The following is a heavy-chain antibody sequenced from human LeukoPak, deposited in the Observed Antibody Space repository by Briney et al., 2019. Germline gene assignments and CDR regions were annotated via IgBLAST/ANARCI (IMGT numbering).Heavy chain of an antibody. D-gene: IGHD6-19*01. CDR1: GYTFSSYD. CDR2: MNPKRGNT. Sequence: GSVKVSCKASGYTFSSYDINWVRQATGQGLEWMGWMNPKRGNTGYAHKFQGRVTITRNTSITTAYMELSSLRSEDTAVYYCAKSSGWDLDAFDIWGQGTMVTASS. J-gene: IGHJ3*02. V-gene: IGHV1-8*03. CDR3: AKSSGWDLDAFDI.